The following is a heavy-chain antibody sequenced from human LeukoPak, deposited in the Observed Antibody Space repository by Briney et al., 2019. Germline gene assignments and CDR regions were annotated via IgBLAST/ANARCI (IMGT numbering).Heavy chain of an antibody. CDR3: AKDLDIVATIYPY. J-gene: IGHJ4*02. Sequence: PGGSLRLSCAASGFTFSSYGMHWVRQAPGKGLEWVAFIRYDGSNKYYADSVKGRFTISRDNSKNTLYLQMNSLRAEDTAVYYCAKDLDIVATIYPYWGQGTLVTVSS. CDR1: GFTFSSYG. V-gene: IGHV3-30*02. CDR2: IRYDGSNK. D-gene: IGHD5-12*01.